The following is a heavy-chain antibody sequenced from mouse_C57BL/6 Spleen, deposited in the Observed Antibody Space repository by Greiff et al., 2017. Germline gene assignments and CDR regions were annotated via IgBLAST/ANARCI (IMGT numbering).Heavy chain of an antibody. D-gene: IGHD1-1*01. J-gene: IGHJ3*01. Sequence: EVMLVESGGGLVKPGGSLKLSCAASGFTFSSYAMSWVRQTPEKRLEWVATISDGGSYTYYPDNVKGRFTISRDNAKNNLYLQMSHLKSEDTAMYYCARERDYVFAYWGQGTLVTVSA. CDR1: GFTFSSYA. V-gene: IGHV5-4*01. CDR2: ISDGGSYT. CDR3: ARERDYVFAY.